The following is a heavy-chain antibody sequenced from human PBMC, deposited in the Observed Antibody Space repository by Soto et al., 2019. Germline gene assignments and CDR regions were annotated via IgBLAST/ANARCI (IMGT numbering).Heavy chain of an antibody. J-gene: IGHJ3*02. CDR3: ARLGGYYDFWSGYYNGGVDAFDS. CDR2: IYYSGST. Sequence: SETLSLTCTVSGGSISSYYWSWIRQPPGKGLEWIGYIYYSGSTNYNPSLKSRVTISVDTSKNQFSLKLSSVTAADTAVYYCARLGGYYDFWSGYYNGGVDAFDSWGQGTMVTVSS. V-gene: IGHV4-59*08. D-gene: IGHD3-3*01. CDR1: GGSISSYY.